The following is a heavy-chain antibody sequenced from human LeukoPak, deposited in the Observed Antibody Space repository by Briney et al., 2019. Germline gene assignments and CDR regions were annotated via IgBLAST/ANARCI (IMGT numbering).Heavy chain of an antibody. CDR1: GFTFSGYW. D-gene: IGHD3-3*01. J-gene: IGHJ4*02. V-gene: IGHV3-74*01. CDR3: ATDRGWRTSGYYLYYFEY. Sequence: GGSLRLSCAASGFTFSGYWMHWVRQAPGKGLVWVSRINSDGSSTTYADSVKGRFTISRDNAKNTLYLQMNSLRAEDAAVYYCATDRGWRTSGYYLYYFEYWGQGTLVTFSS. CDR2: INSDGSST.